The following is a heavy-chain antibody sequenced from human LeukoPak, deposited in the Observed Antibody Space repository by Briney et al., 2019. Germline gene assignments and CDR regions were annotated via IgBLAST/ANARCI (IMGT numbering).Heavy chain of an antibody. CDR2: ISWNSGSI. CDR1: GFTFDDYA. CDR3: AKDIYSGYSSGWSSGAYFDY. D-gene: IGHD6-19*01. V-gene: IGHV3-9*03. J-gene: IGHJ4*02. Sequence: GGSLRLSCAASGFTFDDYAMHWVRQAPGKGLEWVSGISWNSGSIGYADSVKGRFTISRDNAKNSLYLQMNSLRAEDMALYYCAKDIYSGYSSGWSSGAYFDYWGQGTLVTVSS.